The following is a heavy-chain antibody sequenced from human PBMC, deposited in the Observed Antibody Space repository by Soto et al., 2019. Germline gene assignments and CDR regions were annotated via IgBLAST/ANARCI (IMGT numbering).Heavy chain of an antibody. CDR3: ARDLVHYDVSTGYHNYGMDV. D-gene: IGHD3-9*01. Sequence: GGSLRLSCAASGFTFSNYWMHWVRQAPGKGPLWVSRINSDGSSTNNADSVKGRFTISRDNAKNTLYLQMNSLGDEDTAVYYCARDLVHYDVSTGYHNYGMDVWGQGTTVTVSS. V-gene: IGHV3-74*01. J-gene: IGHJ6*02. CDR2: INSDGSST. CDR1: GFTFSNYW.